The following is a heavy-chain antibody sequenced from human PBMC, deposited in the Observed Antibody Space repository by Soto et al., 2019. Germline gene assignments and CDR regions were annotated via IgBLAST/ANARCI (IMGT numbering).Heavy chain of an antibody. Sequence: QVHLQQWGAGLLKPSETLSLTCAVYGESFIGYYWTWIRQPPGKGLEWIGEINHRGSTNYNPSLKSRVTISIDTSKNQFSLKWTAVPAADTSVYYCARTDIVTTNRFDPWGQGTLVTVSS. V-gene: IGHV4-34*02. J-gene: IGHJ5*02. CDR3: ARTDIVTTNRFDP. CDR2: INHRGST. CDR1: GESFIGYY. D-gene: IGHD5-12*01.